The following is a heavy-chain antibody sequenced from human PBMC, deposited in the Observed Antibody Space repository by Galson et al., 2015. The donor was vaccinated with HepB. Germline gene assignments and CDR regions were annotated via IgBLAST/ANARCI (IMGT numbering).Heavy chain of an antibody. CDR3: STRSGFVVVSATGTYGMDV. CDR2: IYSGGSS. V-gene: IGHV3-53*01. Sequence: SLRLSCAASEFTVSSNYMSWVRQAPGKGLEWVSVIYSGGSSYYADSVKGRFTSSRDNSKNTLYLQMNSLRDEDTAVYYCSTRSGFVVVSATGTYGMDVWGQGTTVTVSS. D-gene: IGHD2-2*01. CDR1: EFTVSSNY. J-gene: IGHJ6*02.